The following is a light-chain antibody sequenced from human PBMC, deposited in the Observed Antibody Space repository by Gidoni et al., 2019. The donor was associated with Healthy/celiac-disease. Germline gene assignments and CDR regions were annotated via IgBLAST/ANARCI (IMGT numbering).Light chain of an antibody. CDR3: QQLNSYPRT. Sequence: DIQLTQSPSFLSASVGDRVTITCRASQGISSYLAWYQQKPGKAPKLLIDAASTLQSGVPSRFSGSGSGTEFTLTISSMQPEDFATYYCQQLNSYPRTFGGGTKVEIK. CDR2: AAS. CDR1: QGISSY. V-gene: IGKV1-9*01. J-gene: IGKJ4*01.